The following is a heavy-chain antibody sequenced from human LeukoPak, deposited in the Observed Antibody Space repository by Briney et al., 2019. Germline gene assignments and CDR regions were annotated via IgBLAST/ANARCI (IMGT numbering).Heavy chain of an antibody. D-gene: IGHD6-13*01. J-gene: IGHJ4*02. Sequence: GGSLRLSCAASGFTFDDYGMSWVRQAPGKGLEWVSGINWNGGSTGYADSVKGRFTISRDNAKNSLYLQMNSLRAEDTAVYYCAKDRRVAAAGTVLFDYWGQGTLVTVSS. CDR2: INWNGGST. V-gene: IGHV3-20*04. CDR1: GFTFDDYG. CDR3: AKDRRVAAAGTVLFDY.